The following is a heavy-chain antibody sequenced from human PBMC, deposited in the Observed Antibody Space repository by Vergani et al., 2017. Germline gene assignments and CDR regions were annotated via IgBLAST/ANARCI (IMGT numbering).Heavy chain of an antibody. V-gene: IGHV1-69*09. Sequence: QVQLVQSGAEVKKPGASVKVSCKASGYTFTGYYMHWVRQAPGQGLEWMGRIIPILGIANYAQKFQGRVTITADKSTSTAYMELSSLRSEDTAVYYCARGGSIYGAIDYWGQGTLVTVSS. CDR1: GYTFTGYY. D-gene: IGHD4-17*01. CDR2: IIPILGIA. J-gene: IGHJ4*02. CDR3: ARGGSIYGAIDY.